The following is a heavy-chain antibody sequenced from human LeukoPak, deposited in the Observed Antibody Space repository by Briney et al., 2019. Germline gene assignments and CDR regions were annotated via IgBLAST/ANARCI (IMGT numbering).Heavy chain of an antibody. CDR1: GGSISSSSYY. D-gene: IGHD3-10*01. Sequence: SETLSLTCTVSGGSISSSSYYWGWIRQPPGKGLEWIGSIYYSGSTYYNPSLKSRVTISVDTSKNQFSLKLSSVTAADTAVYYCARDVSYGSGYDYWGQGTLVTVSS. CDR3: ARDVSYGSGYDY. V-gene: IGHV4-39*07. CDR2: IYYSGST. J-gene: IGHJ4*02.